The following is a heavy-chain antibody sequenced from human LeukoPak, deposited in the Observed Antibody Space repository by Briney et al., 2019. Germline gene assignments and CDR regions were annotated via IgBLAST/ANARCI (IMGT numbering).Heavy chain of an antibody. CDR2: ISSSSSTI. CDR1: GFTFSSYS. J-gene: IGHJ3*01. Sequence: GGSLRLFCAASGFTFSSYSMNGVRQAPGKGLEWVSYISSSSSTIYYADSVKGRFTISRDNAKNTLYLQMNSLRVEDTAVYYCARVIGWDEPFDLWGHGTLVTVSS. CDR3: ARVIGWDEPFDL. V-gene: IGHV3-48*04. D-gene: IGHD1-26*01.